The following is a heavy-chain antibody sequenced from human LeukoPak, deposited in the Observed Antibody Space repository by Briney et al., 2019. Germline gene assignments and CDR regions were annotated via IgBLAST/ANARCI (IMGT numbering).Heavy chain of an antibody. Sequence: PGGSLRLSCAASGFTFSSYAMHWVRQAPGKGLEWVAVISYDGSNKYYADSVKGRFTISGDNSKNTLYLQMNSLRAEDTAVYYCARERTYYGDYGYFDYWGQGTLVTVSS. CDR1: GFTFSSYA. J-gene: IGHJ4*02. CDR3: ARERTYYGDYGYFDY. D-gene: IGHD4-17*01. CDR2: ISYDGSNK. V-gene: IGHV3-30-3*01.